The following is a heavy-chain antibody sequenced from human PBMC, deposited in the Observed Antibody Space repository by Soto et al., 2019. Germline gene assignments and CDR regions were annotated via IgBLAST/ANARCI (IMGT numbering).Heavy chain of an antibody. J-gene: IGHJ5*02. CDR2: IIPILGIT. D-gene: IGHD3-22*01. V-gene: IGHV1-69*04. Sequence: ASVKVSCKASGGTFSSYAISWVRQAPGKGLEWMGRIIPILGITNYAQKFQVRVTITADKSTSTAYMELSSLRSEDTAVYYCARVNYDSSGSPNWFDPWGQGTLVTVSS. CDR3: ARVNYDSSGSPNWFDP. CDR1: GGTFSSYA.